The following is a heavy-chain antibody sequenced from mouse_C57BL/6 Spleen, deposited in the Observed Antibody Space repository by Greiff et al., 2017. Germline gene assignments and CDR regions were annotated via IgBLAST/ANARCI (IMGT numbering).Heavy chain of an antibody. D-gene: IGHD2-4*01. CDR1: GFSFNTYA. CDR3: LSPYYDYVEWFAY. V-gene: IGHV10-1*01. CDR2: IRSKSNNYAT. J-gene: IGHJ3*01. Sequence: EVMLVESGGGLVQPKGSLKLSCAASGFSFNTYAMNWVRQAPGKGLEWVARIRSKSNNYATYYADSVKDRFTVSRADSESMLYLQMNNLKTDDTAMYYCLSPYYDYVEWFAYWGQGTLVTVSA.